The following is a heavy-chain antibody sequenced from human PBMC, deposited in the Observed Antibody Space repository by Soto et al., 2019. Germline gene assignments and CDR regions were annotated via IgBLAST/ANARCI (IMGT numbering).Heavy chain of an antibody. J-gene: IGHJ4*02. V-gene: IGHV3-23*01. CDR2: VSGGGAST. CDR3: AKTQTFNGYYGGFDA. Sequence: PGVSLRLSCAATGFSFAGYALTWVRQAPGKGLEWLSAVSGGGASTYYADSVRGRFSISRDVSGNMIYLQLNRLTAGDTATYYCAKTQTFNGYYGGFDAWGQGTRVTVSS. D-gene: IGHD3-3*01. CDR1: GFSFAGYA.